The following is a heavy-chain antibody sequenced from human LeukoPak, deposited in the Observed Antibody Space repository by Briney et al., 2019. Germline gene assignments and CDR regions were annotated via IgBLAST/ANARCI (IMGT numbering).Heavy chain of an antibody. CDR1: GFTFSSYG. CDR3: ARESNAGYYDY. Sequence: GGSLRLSCAASGFTFSSYGMPWVRQAPGKGLEWVAVIWYDGSNKYYADSVKGRFTISRDNSKNTLYLQMNSLRAEDTAVYYCARESNAGYYDYWGQGTLVTVSS. V-gene: IGHV3-33*01. CDR2: IWYDGSNK. D-gene: IGHD3-9*01. J-gene: IGHJ4*02.